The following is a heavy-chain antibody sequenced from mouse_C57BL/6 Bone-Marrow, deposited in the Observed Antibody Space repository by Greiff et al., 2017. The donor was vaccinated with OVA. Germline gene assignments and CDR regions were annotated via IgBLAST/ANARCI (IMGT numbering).Heavy chain of an antibody. CDR1: GFTFSDFY. V-gene: IGHV7-1*01. CDR3: ARGTAQATLDY. CDR2: SRNKANDYTT. D-gene: IGHD3-2*02. J-gene: IGHJ4*01. Sequence: EVHLVESGGGLVQSGRSLRLSCATSGFTFSDFYMEWVRQAPGKGLEWIAASRNKANDYTTEYSASVKGRFIVSRDTSQSILYLQMNALRAEDTAIYYCARGTAQATLDYWGQGTSVTVSS.